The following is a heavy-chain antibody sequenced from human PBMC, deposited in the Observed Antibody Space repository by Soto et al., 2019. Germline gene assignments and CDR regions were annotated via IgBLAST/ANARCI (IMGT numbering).Heavy chain of an antibody. CDR2: ISAYNGNT. Sequence: GGSGKVCFKASGYPFTSYGVSWVRQAPGQGLEWTGWISAYNGNTNYAQKLQGGVTMTTDTSTSTAYMELRSLRSDDTAVYYCARVSYYYDRSGYYSPYYYYGMDVWGQGTTVTVSS. V-gene: IGHV1-18*04. CDR3: ARVSYYYDRSGYYSPYYYYGMDV. CDR1: GYPFTSYG. J-gene: IGHJ6*01. D-gene: IGHD3-22*01.